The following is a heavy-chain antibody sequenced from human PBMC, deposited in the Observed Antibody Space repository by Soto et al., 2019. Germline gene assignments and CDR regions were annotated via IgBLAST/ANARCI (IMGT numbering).Heavy chain of an antibody. J-gene: IGHJ4*02. CDR1: GGSFSVYY. CDR3: ARGRLPFYYFDY. CDR2: INHSGST. D-gene: IGHD4-17*01. V-gene: IGHV4-34*01. Sequence: SETLSLTCAVYGGSFSVYYWSWIRQPPGKGLEWIGEINHSGSTNYNPSLKSRVTISVDTSKNQFSLKLSSVTAADTAVYYCARGRLPFYYFDYWGQGTLVTVSS.